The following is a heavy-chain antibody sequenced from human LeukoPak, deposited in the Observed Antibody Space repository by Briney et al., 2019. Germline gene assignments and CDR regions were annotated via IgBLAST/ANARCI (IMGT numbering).Heavy chain of an antibody. CDR3: ARDRVGWFGEEPNGMDV. D-gene: IGHD3-10*01. Sequence: YNANTNYAQKFLGRVTMTTDTSTSTAYMELRSLRSDDTAVYYCARDRVGWFGEEPNGMDVWGQGTTVTVSS. J-gene: IGHJ6*02. V-gene: IGHV1-18*01. CDR2: YNANT.